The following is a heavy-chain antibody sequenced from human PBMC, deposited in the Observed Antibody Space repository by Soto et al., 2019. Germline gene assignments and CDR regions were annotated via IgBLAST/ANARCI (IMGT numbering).Heavy chain of an antibody. Sequence: GGSLRLSCAASGFTFSSYAMSWVRQAPGKGLEWVSAISGSGGSTYYADSVKGRFPISRDNSKNTLYLQMNSLRAEDTAVYYCAKDRLLWFGELGYWGQGTLVTVSS. V-gene: IGHV3-23*01. CDR3: AKDRLLWFGELGY. CDR2: ISGSGGST. CDR1: GFTFSSYA. J-gene: IGHJ4*02. D-gene: IGHD3-10*01.